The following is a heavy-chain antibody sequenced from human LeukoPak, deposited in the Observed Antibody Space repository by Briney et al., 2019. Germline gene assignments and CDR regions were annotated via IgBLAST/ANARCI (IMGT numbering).Heavy chain of an antibody. CDR2: IKPDGSAK. CDR3: ASPPVAAGGNVYFHH. CDR1: GFTFSRYW. V-gene: IGHV3-7*01. Sequence: GGSLRLSCAASGFTFSRYWMTWVRQAPGKGLEWVANIKPDGSAKYYVDSVKGRFTISRDYAKNSLYLQMNSLRTEDTAVYHCASPPVAAGGNVYFHHWGQGTLVTVSS. D-gene: IGHD6-13*01. J-gene: IGHJ1*01.